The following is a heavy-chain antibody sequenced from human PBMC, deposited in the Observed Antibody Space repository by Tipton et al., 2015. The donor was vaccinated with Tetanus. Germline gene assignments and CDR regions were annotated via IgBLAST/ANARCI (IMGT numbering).Heavy chain of an antibody. D-gene: IGHD3-22*01. CDR1: GFTFSSYS. CDR3: ARVVRDYYYGMDV. V-gene: IGHV3-48*01. Sequence: GSLRLSCEGSGFTFSSYSMNWVRQAPGKGLEWISYIGSFSRTINYADSVRGRFTTFRDNAKSSLYLQMSRLRAEDTAVYYCARVVRDYYYGMDVCGQGTTVTVSS. J-gene: IGHJ6*02. CDR2: IGSFSRTI.